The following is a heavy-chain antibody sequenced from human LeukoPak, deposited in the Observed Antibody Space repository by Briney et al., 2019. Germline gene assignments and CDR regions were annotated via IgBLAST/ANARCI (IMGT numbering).Heavy chain of an antibody. CDR1: GYTFTSYG. J-gene: IGHJ4*02. Sequence: ASVKVSCKASGYTFTSYGFNWVRQAPGQGLEWMGWISAYNGNTNSAQKFQGRVSMTTDTSTSTTYMELRSLRSDDTAVYYCARSLAPEEEYYYDSSGYFRFVGYWGQGTLVTVSS. V-gene: IGHV1-18*01. CDR2: ISAYNGNT. D-gene: IGHD3-22*01. CDR3: ARSLAPEEEYYYDSSGYFRFVGY.